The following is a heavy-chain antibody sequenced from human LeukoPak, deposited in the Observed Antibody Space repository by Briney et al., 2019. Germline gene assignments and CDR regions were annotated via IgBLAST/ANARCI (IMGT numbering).Heavy chain of an antibody. CDR2: IYYSGST. CDR3: ARRGGIAAAGTYDY. V-gene: IGHV4-59*01. D-gene: IGHD6-13*01. J-gene: IGHJ4*02. CDR1: GGSISSYY. Sequence: PSGTLSLTCTVSGGSISSYYWSWIRQPPGKGLEWIGYIYYSGSTNCNPSLKSRVTISVDTSKNQFSLKLSSVTAADTAVYYCARRGGIAAAGTYDYWGQGTLVTVSS.